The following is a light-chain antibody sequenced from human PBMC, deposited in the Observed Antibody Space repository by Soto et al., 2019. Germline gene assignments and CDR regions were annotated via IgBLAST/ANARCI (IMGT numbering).Light chain of an antibody. V-gene: IGKV1-39*01. J-gene: IGKJ4*01. Sequence: DMEMTQSPSSLSASVGDRVTITCRASQSISNYLNWYQHKPGKVPKLLIYAASSLQSGVPTRFSGCGSGTDFTLTINSLQPEDFATYYCHQRYGTPLTFGGGTKIEIK. CDR1: QSISNY. CDR2: AAS. CDR3: HQRYGTPLT.